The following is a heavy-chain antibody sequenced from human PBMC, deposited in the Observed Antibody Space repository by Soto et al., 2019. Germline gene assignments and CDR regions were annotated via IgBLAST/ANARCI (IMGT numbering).Heavy chain of an antibody. CDR1: GYTFTSYG. D-gene: IGHD1-1*01. CDR3: ARGRYGDY. V-gene: IGHV1-18*01. CDR2: ISAHNGNT. Sequence: HLVQSGAEVKKPGASVKVSCKASGYTFTSYGITWVRQAPGQGLEWMGWISAHNGNTDYAQKLQGRVIVTRDTSTSTAYMEPRSLRSDDTAVYYCARGRYGDYWGQGALVTVSS. J-gene: IGHJ4*02.